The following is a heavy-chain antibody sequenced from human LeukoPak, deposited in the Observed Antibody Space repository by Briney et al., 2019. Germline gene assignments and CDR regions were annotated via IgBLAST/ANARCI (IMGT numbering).Heavy chain of an antibody. V-gene: IGHV3-30*03. CDR2: ISYDGSNK. Sequence: GGSLRLSCAASGFTFSSYGMHWVRQAPGKGLEWVAVISYDGSNKYYADSVKGRFTISRDNSKNPLYLQMNSLRAEDTAVYYCARSYYDILTGYLDYWGQGTLVTVSS. J-gene: IGHJ4*02. CDR3: ARSYYDILTGYLDY. CDR1: GFTFSSYG. D-gene: IGHD3-9*01.